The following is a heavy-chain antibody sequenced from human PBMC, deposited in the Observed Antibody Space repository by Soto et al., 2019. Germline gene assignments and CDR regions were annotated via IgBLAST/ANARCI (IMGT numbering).Heavy chain of an antibody. Sequence: QVRLVESGGGVVQPGRSLRLSCAASGFPFSAYALHWVRQAPGKGLEWVAVISYDGSNKYYGDSVKGRFTLSRDNSKKTLYLQMNSLRVEDTAVSYCARGGVDTAMAYFDYWGQGALVTVSS. CDR1: GFPFSAYA. CDR2: ISYDGSNK. J-gene: IGHJ4*02. V-gene: IGHV3-30-3*01. CDR3: ARGGVDTAMAYFDY. D-gene: IGHD5-18*01.